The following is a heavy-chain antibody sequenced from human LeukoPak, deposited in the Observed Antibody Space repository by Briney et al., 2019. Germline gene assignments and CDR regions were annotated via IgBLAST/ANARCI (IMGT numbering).Heavy chain of an antibody. Sequence: GGSLRLSCVASGFTLRSYVMNWVRQAPGKGLEWVSYVSSSGSTIYYADSVKGRFTISRDNAKNSLYLQMNSLRAEDTAVYYCAELGITMIGGVWGKGTTVTISS. J-gene: IGHJ6*04. V-gene: IGHV3-48*03. D-gene: IGHD3-10*02. CDR3: AELGITMIGGV. CDR1: GFTLRSYV. CDR2: VSSSGSTI.